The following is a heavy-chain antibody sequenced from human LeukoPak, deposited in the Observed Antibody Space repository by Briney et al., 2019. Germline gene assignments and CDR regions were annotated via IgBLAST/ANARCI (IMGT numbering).Heavy chain of an antibody. CDR2: IRYDGSRK. CDR1: GFTFSSYV. Sequence: GGSLRLSCAASGFTFSSYVMHWVRQAPGKGLEWVACIRYDGSRKHYTDSVKGRFTISRDNSKNTLYLQMNSLRADDTAVYYCARDLVQEMATPDIPHNWFDPWGQGTLVTVSS. V-gene: IGHV3-30*02. J-gene: IGHJ5*02. D-gene: IGHD5-24*01. CDR3: ARDLVQEMATPDIPHNWFDP.